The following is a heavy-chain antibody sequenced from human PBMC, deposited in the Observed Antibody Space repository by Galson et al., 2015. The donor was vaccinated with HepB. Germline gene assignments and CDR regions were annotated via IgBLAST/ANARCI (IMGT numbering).Heavy chain of an antibody. CDR3: ARDKAYSSSWYDAFDI. CDR1: GYTFTSYG. Sequence: SVKVSCKASGYTFTSYGISWVRQAPGQGLEWMGWISAYNGNTNYAQKLQGRVTMTTGTSTSTAYMELRSLRSDDTAVYYCARDKAYSSSWYDAFDIWGQGTMVTVSS. CDR2: ISAYNGNT. J-gene: IGHJ3*02. D-gene: IGHD6-13*01. V-gene: IGHV1-18*01.